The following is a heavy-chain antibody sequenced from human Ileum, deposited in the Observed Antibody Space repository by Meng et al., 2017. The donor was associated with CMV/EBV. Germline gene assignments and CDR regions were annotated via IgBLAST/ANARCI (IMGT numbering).Heavy chain of an antibody. CDR2: INQVATAT. Sequence: DYGLTFERKWMSWVRQDPGKGMEWVANINQVATATKYVDSVKGGFTISRDKGEKSLFLQMNGLTAEDTAVYFCARTDSTSSGYFDYWGQGVLVTVSS. CDR3: ARTDSTSSGYFDY. CDR1: GLTFERKW. V-gene: IGHV3-7*01. J-gene: IGHJ4*02. D-gene: IGHD6-6*01.